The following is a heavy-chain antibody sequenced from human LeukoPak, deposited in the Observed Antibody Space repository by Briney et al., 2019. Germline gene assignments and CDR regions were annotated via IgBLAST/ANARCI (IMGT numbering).Heavy chain of an antibody. J-gene: IGHJ4*02. CDR1: GRSLSGYY. CDR2: INHSGST. D-gene: IGHD5-18*01. Sequence: SETLSLTCAVYGRSLSGYYWTWIRQPPGKGLEWIGEINHSGSTNYNPSLKSRVTISVDTSKNQFSLKLSSVTAADTAVYYCASGGYSYGPTDYWGQGTLVTVSS. CDR3: ASGGYSYGPTDY. V-gene: IGHV4-34*01.